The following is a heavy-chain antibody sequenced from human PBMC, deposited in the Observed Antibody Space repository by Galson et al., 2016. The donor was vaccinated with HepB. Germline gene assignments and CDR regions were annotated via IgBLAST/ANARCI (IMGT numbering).Heavy chain of an antibody. D-gene: IGHD1-26*01. CDR1: GFTFSSYS. J-gene: IGHJ4*02. V-gene: IGHV3-48*01. Sequence: SLRLSCAASGFTFSSYSMNWVRQAPGKGLEWVSYIRSSSSTIYYADSVKGRFTISRDNAKNSLYLQMNSLRAEDTAVYYCARLGGNYRTTSHFDYWGQGTLVTVSS. CDR2: IRSSSSTI. CDR3: ARLGGNYRTTSHFDY.